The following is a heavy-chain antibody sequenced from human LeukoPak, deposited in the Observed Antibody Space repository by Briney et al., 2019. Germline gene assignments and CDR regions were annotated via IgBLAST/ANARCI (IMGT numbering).Heavy chain of an antibody. D-gene: IGHD3-22*01. V-gene: IGHV3-15*01. CDR3: TTSYYDSGADY. J-gene: IGHJ4*02. CDR2: IKSKTDGGTT. CDR1: GFTFSNAW. Sequence: GGSLRLSCAASGFTFSNAWMSWVRQAPGKGLEWVGRIKSKTDGGTTDYAAPVKGRLTISRDDSKNTLYLQMNSLKTEDTAVYYCTTSYYDSGADYWGQGTLVTVSS.